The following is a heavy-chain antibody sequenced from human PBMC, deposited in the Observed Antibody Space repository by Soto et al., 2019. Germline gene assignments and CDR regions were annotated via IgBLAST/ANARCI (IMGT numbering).Heavy chain of an antibody. CDR2: IIPIFGST. D-gene: IGHD5-18*01. CDR1: GGTFSNYA. J-gene: IGHJ5*02. CDR3: AKDGGKDGYFGNWCDP. Sequence: QVQLLQSGAEVKKPGSSVKVSCKASGGTFSNYAITWVRQAPGQGLEWLGRIIPIFGSTNFAQKFQGRVTLTAXXXTXTVYMELSSLRSDDTAVYFCAKDGGKDGYFGNWCDPWGQGTLVTVSS. V-gene: IGHV1-69*15.